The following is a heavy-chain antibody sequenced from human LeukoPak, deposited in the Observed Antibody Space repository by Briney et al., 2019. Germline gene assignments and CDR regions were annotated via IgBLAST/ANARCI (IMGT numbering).Heavy chain of an antibody. D-gene: IGHD5-12*01. CDR3: ANGSPQYYFDY. V-gene: IGHV3-23*01. J-gene: IGHJ4*02. Sequence: GGSLRLSCAASGFTFSTYAMYWVRQAPGKGLEWVSASGHGGDTYYADSVKGRFTISRDISKNTLYLQMNSLRAEDTAVYYCANGSPQYYFDYWGQGTLVTVSS. CDR1: GFTFSTYA. CDR2: SGHGGDT.